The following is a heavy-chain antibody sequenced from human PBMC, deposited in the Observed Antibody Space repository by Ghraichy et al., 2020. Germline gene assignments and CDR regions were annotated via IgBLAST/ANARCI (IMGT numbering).Heavy chain of an antibody. CDR2: ISSSGSTI. V-gene: IGHV3-11*01. D-gene: IGHD3-22*01. CDR1: GFTFSDYY. J-gene: IGHJ4*02. Sequence: SCAASGFTFSDYYMSWIRQAPGKGLEWVSYISSSGSTIYYADSVKGRFTISRDNAKNSLYLQMNSLRAEDTAVYYCARDRYYYDSSGYPPGLNDYWGQGTLVTVSS. CDR3: ARDRYYYDSSGYPPGLNDY.